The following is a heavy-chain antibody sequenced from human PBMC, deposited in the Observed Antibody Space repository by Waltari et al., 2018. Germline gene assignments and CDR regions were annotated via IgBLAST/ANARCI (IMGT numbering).Heavy chain of an antibody. CDR1: GYTFTGYY. D-gene: IGHD3-16*01. V-gene: IGHV1-2*02. Sequence: QVQLVQSGAEVKKPGASVKLSCKASGYTFTGYYLTWGLQPPGQGLEWMGWINPNSGGTNYAQKFQGRVTMTRDTSISTAYMELSRLRSDDTAVYYCARDQGGRIPDYWGQGTLVTVSS. J-gene: IGHJ4*02. CDR2: INPNSGGT. CDR3: ARDQGGRIPDY.